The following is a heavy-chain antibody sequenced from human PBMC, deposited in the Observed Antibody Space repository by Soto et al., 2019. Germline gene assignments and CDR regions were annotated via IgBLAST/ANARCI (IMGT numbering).Heavy chain of an antibody. D-gene: IGHD3-9*01. V-gene: IGHV4-39*01. CDR3: ARHFESNCFDY. CDR1: GGSISSSSYY. CDR2: IYYSGST. Sequence: SETLSVTCTVSGGSISSSSYYWGWIRQPPGKGLEWIGSIYYSGSTYYNPSLKSRVTISVDTSKNQFSLKLSSVTAADTAVYYCARHFESNCFDYWGQGTLVTV. J-gene: IGHJ4*02.